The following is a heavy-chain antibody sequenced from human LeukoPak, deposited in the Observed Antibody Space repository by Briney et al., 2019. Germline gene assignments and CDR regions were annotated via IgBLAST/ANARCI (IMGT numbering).Heavy chain of an antibody. V-gene: IGHV3-9*01. Sequence: PGRSLRLSCAASGFTFDDYAMHWVRQAPGKGLEWVSGISWNSGSIGYADSVKGRFTISRDNAKNSLYLQMNSLRAEVTALYYCAKDMGLDDNPYFDYWGQGTLVTVSS. CDR1: GFTFDDYA. J-gene: IGHJ4*02. CDR3: AKDMGLDDNPYFDY. D-gene: IGHD3-9*01. CDR2: ISWNSGSI.